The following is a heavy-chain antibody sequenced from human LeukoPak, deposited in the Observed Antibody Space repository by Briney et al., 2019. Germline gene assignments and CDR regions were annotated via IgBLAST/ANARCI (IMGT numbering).Heavy chain of an antibody. Sequence: GGSLRLSCAASGFTFSSDGMYWVRQAPGKGLEWVAVIWYDGSNKYYADSVKGRFTISRDNSKNTLYLQMNSLRAEDTAVYYCAKDRGYDFWSGYLDYWGQGTLVTVSS. CDR3: AKDRGYDFWSGYLDY. D-gene: IGHD3-3*01. V-gene: IGHV3-33*06. J-gene: IGHJ4*02. CDR1: GFTFSSDG. CDR2: IWYDGSNK.